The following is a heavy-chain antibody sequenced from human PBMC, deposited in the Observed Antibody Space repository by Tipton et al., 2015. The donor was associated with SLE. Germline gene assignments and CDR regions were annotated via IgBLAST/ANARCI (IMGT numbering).Heavy chain of an antibody. J-gene: IGHJ6*03. CDR1: GGSISSSYY. D-gene: IGHD3-10*01. CDR3: ARRSASRSYYNAYYYDYMDV. Sequence: TLSLTCTVSGGSISSSYYWGWFRQSPGKGLVWIGSISYTGSTYYNPSLKSRVTISVDMSKNQVSLKLNSVTAADTAVYFCARRSASRSYYNAYYYDYMDVWGKGTTVTVSS. V-gene: IGHV4-39*07. CDR2: ISYTGST.